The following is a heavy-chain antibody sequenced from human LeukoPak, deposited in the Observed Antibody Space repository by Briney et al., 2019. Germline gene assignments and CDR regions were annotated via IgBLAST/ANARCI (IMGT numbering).Heavy chain of an antibody. D-gene: IGHD5-18*01. CDR1: GGTFSSYA. Sequence: ASVKVSCKASGGTFSSYAISWVRQAPGQGLEWMGGIIPIFGTANYAQKFQGRVTITADESTSTAYMELSSLRSEDTAVYYCARRAYTAMVTESFDYWGQGTLVTVSS. V-gene: IGHV1-69*01. CDR3: ARRAYTAMVTESFDY. J-gene: IGHJ4*02. CDR2: IIPIFGTA.